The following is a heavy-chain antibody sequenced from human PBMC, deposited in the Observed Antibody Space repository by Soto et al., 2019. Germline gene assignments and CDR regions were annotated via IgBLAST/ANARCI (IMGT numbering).Heavy chain of an antibody. J-gene: IGHJ4*02. V-gene: IGHV3-53*01. CDR1: GFTVSNNY. D-gene: IGHD3-10*01. CDR3: GANRGGGGY. Sequence: EVQLVESGGGLIQPGGSLRLSCAVSGFTVSNNYMSWVRQAPGKGLEGVSVIYSGGNTAYGDSVKGRFTISRDNSKNTLYLQKNTPRADGTAGYYGGANRGGGGYWGQGTLVTVSS. CDR2: IYSGGNT.